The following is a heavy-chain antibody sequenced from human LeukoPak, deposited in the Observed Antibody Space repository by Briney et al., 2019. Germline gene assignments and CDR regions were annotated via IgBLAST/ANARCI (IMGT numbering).Heavy chain of an antibody. Sequence: PSETLSLTCTVSGGSISSSSYYWGWIRQPPGKGLEWIRSIYYSGSTYYNPSLKSRVTISVDTSKNQFSLKLSSVTAADTAVYYCARDARFSNWFDPWGQGTLVTVSS. D-gene: IGHD3-10*01. CDR3: ARDARFSNWFDP. CDR1: GGSISSSSYY. CDR2: IYYSGST. J-gene: IGHJ5*02. V-gene: IGHV4-39*07.